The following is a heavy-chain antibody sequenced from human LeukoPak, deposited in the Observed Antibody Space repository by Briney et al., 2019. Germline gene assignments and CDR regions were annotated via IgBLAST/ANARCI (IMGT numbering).Heavy chain of an antibody. J-gene: IGHJ4*02. D-gene: IGHD3-9*01. V-gene: IGHV1-24*01. Sequence: ASVKVSCKVSGYTLTELSMHWVRQAPGQGLEWMGGFDPEDGETIYAQKFQGRVTMTEDTSTDTAYMELSRLRSEDTAVYYCATAYYDILTGYYHFDYWGQGTLVTVSS. CDR3: ATAYYDILTGYYHFDY. CDR1: GYTLTELS. CDR2: FDPEDGET.